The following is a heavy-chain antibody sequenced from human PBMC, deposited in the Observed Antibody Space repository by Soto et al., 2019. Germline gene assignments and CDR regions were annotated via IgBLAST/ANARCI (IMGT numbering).Heavy chain of an antibody. V-gene: IGHV1-69*01. Sequence: QVQLVQSGAEVRKPGSSVTVSCKASGGTFSNYAISWVRQAPGQGLEWMGGIIPIVGTGRYAQKFQGRVTITADEPTTTAYMELSSLRFEETAVYYCARVVILVPTASTHYYYHMDVWGPGTTVTVSS. J-gene: IGHJ6*02. D-gene: IGHD2-2*01. CDR3: ARVVILVPTASTHYYYHMDV. CDR2: IIPIVGTG. CDR1: GGTFSNYA.